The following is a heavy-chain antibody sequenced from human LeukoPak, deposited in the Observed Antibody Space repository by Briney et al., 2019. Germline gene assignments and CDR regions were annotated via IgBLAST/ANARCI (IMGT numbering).Heavy chain of an antibody. J-gene: IGHJ5*02. CDR2: LHYRGST. V-gene: IGHV4-59*08. CDR3: ARGYWFDL. Sequence: SETLSLTCSVSGASIRDYYWTWIRQSPGKGLEWIGYLHYRGSTSYNPSLKSRVTTSVDVSKNQFSLKLTSVTAEDTAIYYCARGYWFDLWGQGTRVTVSS. CDR1: GASIRDYY.